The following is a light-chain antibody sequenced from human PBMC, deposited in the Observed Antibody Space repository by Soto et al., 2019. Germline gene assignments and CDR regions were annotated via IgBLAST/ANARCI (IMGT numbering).Light chain of an antibody. V-gene: IGKV3-11*01. CDR3: QLRSNI. Sequence: EIVLTQSPATLSFSPGERATLSCRASESTSGYLAWYQQKPGQAPRLLIYDASNRSTGIPDSFIGSGSGTEFTLTISSLEPEDLAVYYCQLRSNIFVPGTKVDIK. J-gene: IGKJ3*01. CDR1: ESTSGY. CDR2: DAS.